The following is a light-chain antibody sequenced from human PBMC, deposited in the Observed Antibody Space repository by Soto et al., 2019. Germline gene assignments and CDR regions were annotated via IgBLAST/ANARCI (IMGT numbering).Light chain of an antibody. CDR2: KAS. CDR3: QHLKSYSEA. CDR1: QTITSW. Sequence: DIQITQSPSTLSGSVGDRVTITCRASQTITSWLAWYQQKPGKAPKLLIYKASTLKSGVPSRFSGSGSGTEFTLTISTLQPDDFATYYCQHLKSYSEAFGQGT. V-gene: IGKV1-5*03. J-gene: IGKJ1*01.